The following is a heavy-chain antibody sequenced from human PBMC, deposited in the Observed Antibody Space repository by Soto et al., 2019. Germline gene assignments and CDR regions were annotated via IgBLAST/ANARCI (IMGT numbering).Heavy chain of an antibody. CDR3: ARDGLYCSGGACYSRFDY. D-gene: IGHD2-15*01. Sequence: EVQLVESGGGLVQPGGSLRLSCVASGFSFSDHYMDWVRQAPGKGLEWVGRSRNKANSYTTEYAASVKGRFTISRDDSQSSLYLQMNSLKTEDTALYYCARDGLYCSGGACYSRFDYWGQGSLVTVS. CDR2: SRNKANSYTT. V-gene: IGHV3-72*01. CDR1: GFSFSDHY. J-gene: IGHJ4*02.